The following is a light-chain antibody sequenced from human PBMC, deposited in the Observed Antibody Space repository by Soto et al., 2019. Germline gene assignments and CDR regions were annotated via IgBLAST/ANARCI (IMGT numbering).Light chain of an antibody. CDR1: SSNIGAGY. CDR2: DNN. V-gene: IGLV1-51*01. CDR3: GTWDSSLSAGV. Sequence: QSVLTQPPSVSGAPGQRVTISCTGSSSNIGAGYGVHWYQQLPGAAPRLLIYDNNKRPSGIPDRFSGSKSGTSATLGITGLQTGDEADYYCGTWDSSLSAGVFGGGTKVTVL. J-gene: IGLJ2*01.